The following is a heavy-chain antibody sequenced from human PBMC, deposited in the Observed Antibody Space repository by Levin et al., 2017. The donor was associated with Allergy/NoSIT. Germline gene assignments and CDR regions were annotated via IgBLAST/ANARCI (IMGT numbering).Heavy chain of an antibody. CDR2: IYYSGST. J-gene: IGHJ4*02. V-gene: IGHV4-39*01. D-gene: IGHD6-13*01. Sequence: SETLSLTCTVSGGSISSSSYYWGWIRQPPGKGLEWIGTIYYSGSTYYNPSLKSRVTISVATSKNQFSLKLSSVTAADTAVYYCASGIAAAGPYYFDYWGQGTLVTVSS. CDR1: GGSISSSSYY. CDR3: ASGIAAAGPYYFDY.